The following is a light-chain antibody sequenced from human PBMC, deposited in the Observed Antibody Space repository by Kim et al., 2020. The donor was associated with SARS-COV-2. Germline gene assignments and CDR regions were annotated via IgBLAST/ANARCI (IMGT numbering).Light chain of an antibody. CDR1: QGINNY. Sequence: SESIGDRVAITCRASQGINNYLAWFQQKPAKVPRRLIYDASSLQSGVPSRFSGNESGTEFTLTISSLQPEDFATYYCLQHNSYPYTFGQGTKLEI. V-gene: IGKV1-17*03. CDR3: LQHNSYPYT. J-gene: IGKJ2*01. CDR2: DAS.